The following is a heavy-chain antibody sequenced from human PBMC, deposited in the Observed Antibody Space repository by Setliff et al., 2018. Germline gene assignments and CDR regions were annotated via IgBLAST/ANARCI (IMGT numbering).Heavy chain of an antibody. Sequence: GGSLRLSCAASGFTFEDYAMSWVRQAPGKGLEWVSGINWNGGNTGYADSVKGRFTISRDNARKSLFLQMNSLRAEDTALYYCARGRPLYSSPVDYWGQGTLVTVSS. V-gene: IGHV3-20*04. CDR3: ARGRPLYSSPVDY. D-gene: IGHD6-13*01. J-gene: IGHJ4*02. CDR1: GFTFEDYA. CDR2: INWNGGNT.